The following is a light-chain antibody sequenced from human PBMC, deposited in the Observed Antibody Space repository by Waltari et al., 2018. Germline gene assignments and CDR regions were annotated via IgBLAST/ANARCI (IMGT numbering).Light chain of an antibody. CDR3: CSYAGSSTFHVV. Sequence: QSALTQPASVSGSPGQSITIPCPGTRRDVGRYNLVSLYQQHPGKAPKLMISEVSKRPSGVSNRFSGSKSGNTASLTISGLQAEDEADYYCCSYAGSSTFHVVFGGGTKLTVL. CDR1: RRDVGRYNL. CDR2: EVS. J-gene: IGLJ2*01. V-gene: IGLV2-23*02.